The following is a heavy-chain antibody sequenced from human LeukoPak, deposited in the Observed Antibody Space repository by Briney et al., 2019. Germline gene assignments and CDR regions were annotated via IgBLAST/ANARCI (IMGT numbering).Heavy chain of an antibody. V-gene: IGHV3-30*02. CDR3: ARGGELPPDAFDI. Sequence: GGSLRLSCAASGFTFSSYGMHWVRQAPGKGLEWVAFIRYDGSNKYYADSVKGRFTISRDNSKNTLYLQMNSLRAEDTAVYYCARGGELPPDAFDIWGQGTMVTVSS. CDR2: IRYDGSNK. D-gene: IGHD3-10*01. CDR1: GFTFSSYG. J-gene: IGHJ3*02.